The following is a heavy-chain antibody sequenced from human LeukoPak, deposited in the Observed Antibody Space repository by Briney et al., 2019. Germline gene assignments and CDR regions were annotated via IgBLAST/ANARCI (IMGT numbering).Heavy chain of an antibody. J-gene: IGHJ4*02. CDR2: ISDGGHHR. Sequence: PGGSLRPSCAASGITFNNYGMSWVRQAPGKGLEWVSSISDGGHHRFYADSVRGRFTISRDNSKNTLYLQMDSLRAEDTAVYYCAKVISSFSGYDSYWGQGTLVTVSS. CDR1: GITFNNYG. D-gene: IGHD5-12*01. CDR3: AKVISSFSGYDSY. V-gene: IGHV3-23*01.